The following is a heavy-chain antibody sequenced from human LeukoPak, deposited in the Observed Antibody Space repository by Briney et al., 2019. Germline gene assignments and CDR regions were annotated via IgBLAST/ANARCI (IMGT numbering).Heavy chain of an antibody. D-gene: IGHD3-16*01. Sequence: PGGSLRLSCAASGFTVSSNYMSWVRQAPGKGLEWIGGIYYSGSTNYNPSLKSRVTISVDTSKNQFSLKVSSVTAADTAVYYCARVKDPGGYYYYYYMDIWGKGNTVTVSS. V-gene: IGHV4-34*01. J-gene: IGHJ6*03. CDR2: IYYSGST. CDR1: GFTVSSNY. CDR3: ARVKDPGGYYYYYYMDI.